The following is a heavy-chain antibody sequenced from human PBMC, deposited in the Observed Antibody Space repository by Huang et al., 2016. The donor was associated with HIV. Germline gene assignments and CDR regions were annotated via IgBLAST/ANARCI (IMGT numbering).Heavy chain of an antibody. D-gene: IGHD2-2*01. CDR2: IHHSGTA. CDR3: ARQGGDCTSISCYLSWFDP. CDR1: GGSVSLRNYY. Sequence: QLQLQESGPGLVKPSQNLSLTCTVFGGSVSLRNYYWAWIRQTPGKGLEWIGSIHHSGTAYYNRSLKSRVSMSGDKSKNQFALEVTSATAADSAIYYCARQGGDCTSISCYLSWFDPWGQGTLVTVSS. V-gene: IGHV4-39*01. J-gene: IGHJ5*02.